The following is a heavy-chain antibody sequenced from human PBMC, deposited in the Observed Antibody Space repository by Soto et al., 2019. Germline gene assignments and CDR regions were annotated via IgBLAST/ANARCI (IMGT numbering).Heavy chain of an antibody. CDR2: MNPNSGNT. Sequence: QVQLVQSGAEVKKPGASVKVSCKASGYTFTSYDINWVRQATGQGLEWMGWMNPNSGNTGYAQKFQGRVTMTRNTSISTAYMELSSLRSEDTAVYYCARGSIIAMGDYYYYGMDVWGQGTTVTVSS. V-gene: IGHV1-8*01. CDR3: ARGSIIAMGDYYYYGMDV. J-gene: IGHJ6*02. D-gene: IGHD5-18*01. CDR1: GYTFTSYD.